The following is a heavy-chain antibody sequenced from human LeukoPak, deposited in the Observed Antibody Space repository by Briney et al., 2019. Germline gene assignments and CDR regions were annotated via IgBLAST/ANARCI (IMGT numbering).Heavy chain of an antibody. J-gene: IGHJ4*02. V-gene: IGHV3-21*06. Sequence: PGGSLRLSCAASGFTFSSCSMNWVRQAPGKGLEWVSSISSSGTYIYYADSVKGRFTISRDDAKNSLFLQMNSLRAEDTAVYYCARGGSSWFYFAYWGQGSLVTVSS. CDR3: ARGGSSWFYFAY. CDR1: GFTFSSCS. CDR2: ISSSGTYI. D-gene: IGHD6-13*01.